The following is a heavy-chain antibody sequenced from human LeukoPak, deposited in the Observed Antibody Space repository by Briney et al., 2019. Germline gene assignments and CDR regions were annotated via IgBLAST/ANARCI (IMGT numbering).Heavy chain of an antibody. J-gene: IGHJ4*02. CDR2: ISGSGGGT. V-gene: IGHV3-23*01. CDR3: AKDQRGSGSYGYFDY. D-gene: IGHD1-26*01. Sequence: GGSLRLSCAASGFTFYNYAMSWVRQAPGKGLEWVSAISGSGGGTYYADSVRGRFTISRDNSKNTLNLQMNSLRAEDTAVYYCAKDQRGSGSYGYFDYWGQGTLVTVSS. CDR1: GFTFYNYA.